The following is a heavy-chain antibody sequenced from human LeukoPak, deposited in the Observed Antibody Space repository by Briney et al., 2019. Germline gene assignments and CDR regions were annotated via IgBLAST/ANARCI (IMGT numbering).Heavy chain of an antibody. D-gene: IGHD3-3*01. Sequence: GGSLRLSCAASGFTFSSYWMHWVRQAPGKGLVWVSRINTDGSSTSYADSVKGRFTISRDNAKNTLYLQMNSLRAEDTAVYYCARVPEYDFWSGPGPDDVYFDYWGQGTLVTVSS. CDR3: ARVPEYDFWSGPGPDDVYFDY. V-gene: IGHV3-74*01. J-gene: IGHJ4*02. CDR1: GFTFSSYW. CDR2: INTDGSST.